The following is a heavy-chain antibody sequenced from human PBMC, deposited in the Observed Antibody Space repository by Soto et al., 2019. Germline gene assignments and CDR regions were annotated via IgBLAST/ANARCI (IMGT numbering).Heavy chain of an antibody. Sequence: PGGSLRLSCAASGFPFSNAWMNWVRQAPGKGLEWVGRIKSKTDGGTTDYAAPVKGRFTISRDDSKNTLYLQMNSLKTEDTAVYYCTTGVYDFWSGPRAPYYYYGMDVWGQGTTVTVSS. CDR1: GFPFSNAW. CDR2: IKSKTDGGTT. V-gene: IGHV3-15*07. J-gene: IGHJ6*02. CDR3: TTGVYDFWSGPRAPYYYYGMDV. D-gene: IGHD3-3*01.